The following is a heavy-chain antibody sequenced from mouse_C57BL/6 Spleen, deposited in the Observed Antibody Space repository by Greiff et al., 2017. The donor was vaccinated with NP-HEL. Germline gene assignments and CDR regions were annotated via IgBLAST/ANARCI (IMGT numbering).Heavy chain of an antibody. J-gene: IGHJ4*01. D-gene: IGHD2-1*01. Sequence: VQLQQSGPVLVKPGASVKMSCKASGYTFTDYYMNWVKQSHGKSLEWIGVINPYNGGTSSNQKFKGKATLTVDKSSSTAYMELNSLTSEDSAVYYCARRGNYGNYAYYYAMDYWGQGTSVTVSS. V-gene: IGHV1-19*01. CDR2: INPYNGGT. CDR1: GYTFTDYY. CDR3: ARRGNYGNYAYYYAMDY.